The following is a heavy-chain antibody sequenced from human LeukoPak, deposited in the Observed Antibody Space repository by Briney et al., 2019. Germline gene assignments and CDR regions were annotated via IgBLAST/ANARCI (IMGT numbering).Heavy chain of an antibody. J-gene: IGHJ4*02. CDR3: AKISGVPGIAAAGTFDY. CDR1: GFTFSNYG. CDR2: ISGSGGST. Sequence: GGSLRLSCAASGFTFSNYGMTWVRQAPGKGLDWVSAISGSGGSTYYADSVKGRFTISRDNSKNTLYLQMNSLRAEDTAVYYCAKISGVPGIAAAGTFDYWGQGTLVTVSS. D-gene: IGHD6-13*01. V-gene: IGHV3-23*01.